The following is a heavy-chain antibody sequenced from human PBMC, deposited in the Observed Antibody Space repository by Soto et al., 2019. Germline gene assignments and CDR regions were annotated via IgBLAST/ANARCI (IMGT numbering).Heavy chain of an antibody. Sequence: GASVQVSCKTSGFTFTSYGFNWVRQAPGQGLEWMGWISAYSGDTYSTQKFQDRVTMTTDPSTSTAYMELRSLTSDDTAIYYCASGGYCREYYRGGDHGGQGPLFPLPP. CDR1: GFTFTSYG. CDR2: ISAYSGDT. D-gene: IGHD6-19*01. V-gene: IGHV1-18*01. J-gene: IGHJ1*01. CDR3: ASGGYCREYYRGGDH.